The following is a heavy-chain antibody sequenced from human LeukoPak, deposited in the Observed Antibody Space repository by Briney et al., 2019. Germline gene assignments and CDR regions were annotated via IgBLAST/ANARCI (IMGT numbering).Heavy chain of an antibody. CDR2: ISGSGIST. V-gene: IGHV3-23*01. CDR3: AKSWNYYDSSGDDALDI. CDR1: GFTFSTYE. D-gene: IGHD3-22*01. Sequence: GGSLRLSCAASGFTFSTYEMNWVRQAPGKGLEWVSGISGSGISTYYADSVKGRFTISRDNSKNTLYLQMNSLRVEDTAVYYCAKSWNYYDSSGDDALDIWGQGTMVTVSS. J-gene: IGHJ3*02.